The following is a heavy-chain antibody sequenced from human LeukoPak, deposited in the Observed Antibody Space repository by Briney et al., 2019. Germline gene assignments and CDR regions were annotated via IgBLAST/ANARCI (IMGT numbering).Heavy chain of an antibody. CDR1: GGSISSYY. CDR3: ARDGGVVPAAIWFDP. CDR2: IYTSGST. Sequence: SETLSLTCTVSGGSISSYYWSWTRQPAGKGLEWIGRIYTSGSTNYNPSLKSRVTMSVDTSKNQFSLKLSSVTAADTAVYYCARDGGVVPAAIWFDPWGQGTLVTVSS. V-gene: IGHV4-4*07. J-gene: IGHJ5*02. D-gene: IGHD2-2*01.